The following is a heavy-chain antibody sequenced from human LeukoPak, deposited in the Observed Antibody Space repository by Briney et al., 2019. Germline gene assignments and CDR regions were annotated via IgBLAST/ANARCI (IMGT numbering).Heavy chain of an antibody. CDR3: ARDGYFDY. V-gene: IGHV1-18*01. J-gene: IGHJ4*02. Sequence: GASVKVSCKASGYTFSTFGIAWVRQAPGQGLEWMGWISGYNGNTSYAQKFQGRVTMTTDTTTTTAYMELRSLRSDDTAVYYCARDGYFDYWGQGTLVTVSS. CDR2: ISGYNGNT. CDR1: GYTFSTFG.